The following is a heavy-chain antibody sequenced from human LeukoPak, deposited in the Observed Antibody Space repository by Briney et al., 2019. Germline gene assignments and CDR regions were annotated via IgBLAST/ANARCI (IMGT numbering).Heavy chain of an antibody. V-gene: IGHV1-2*02. CDR3: ARGVLRYFDWGAFDI. D-gene: IGHD3-9*01. CDR2: INPNNGDS. Sequence: ASVKVSCKASGYTFTAYYLHWVRQAPGQGLEWMGWINPNNGDSKSAQKFQDRVIMTRDTSIRTAYMELGSLRSDDTAVYYCARGVLRYFDWGAFDIWGQGTMVTVSS. J-gene: IGHJ3*02. CDR1: GYTFTAYY.